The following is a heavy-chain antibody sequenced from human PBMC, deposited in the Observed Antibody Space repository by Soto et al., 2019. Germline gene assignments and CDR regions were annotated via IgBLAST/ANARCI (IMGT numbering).Heavy chain of an antibody. CDR2: IGTAGDT. D-gene: IGHD3-3*01. CDR3: ARSTIFGVVAYGMDV. V-gene: IGHV3-13*01. CDR1: GFTFSSYD. J-gene: IGHJ6*02. Sequence: EVQLVESGGGLVQPGGSLRLSCAASGFTFSSYDMHWVRQATGKGLEWVSAIGTAGDTYYPGSVKGRFTISRENAKNSLYLQMNSLRAEDTAVYYCARSTIFGVVAYGMDVWGQGTTVTVSS.